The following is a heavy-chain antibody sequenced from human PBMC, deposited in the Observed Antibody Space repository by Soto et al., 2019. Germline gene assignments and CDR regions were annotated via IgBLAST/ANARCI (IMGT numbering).Heavy chain of an antibody. J-gene: IGHJ4*02. CDR3: ARAYDSSMNYFEG. V-gene: IGHV3-30-3*01. Sequence: QVQLVESGGGVGQPGRSLRLSCAASGFTFSSFAIHWVRQAPGKGLEWVSRISYDGSNKYYADSVKGRFTIPRDNSKNTLYLQMTSLRAADTAVYYCARAYDSSMNYFEGWGQGTMVTVSS. D-gene: IGHD3-22*01. CDR2: ISYDGSNK. CDR1: GFTFSSFA.